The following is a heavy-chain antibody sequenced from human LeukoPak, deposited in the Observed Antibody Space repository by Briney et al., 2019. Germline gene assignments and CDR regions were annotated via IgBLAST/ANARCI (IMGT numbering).Heavy chain of an antibody. CDR2: IYTSGST. Sequence: SETLSLTCTVSGGSISSYYWSWIRQPAGKGLEWIGRIYTSGSTNYNPSLKSRVTMSVDTSKNQFSLKLSSVTAADTAVYYCARAGSGVYYYYYYMDVWGKGTTVTVSS. CDR3: ARAGSGVYYYYYYMDV. CDR1: GGSISSYY. J-gene: IGHJ6*03. D-gene: IGHD3-10*01. V-gene: IGHV4-4*07.